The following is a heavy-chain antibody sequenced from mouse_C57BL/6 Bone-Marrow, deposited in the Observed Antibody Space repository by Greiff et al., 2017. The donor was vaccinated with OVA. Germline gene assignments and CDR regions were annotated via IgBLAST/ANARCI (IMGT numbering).Heavy chain of an antibody. CDR3: ASSHWDGDY. CDR1: GYTFTSYW. Sequence: VQLQQPGAELVKPGASVKLSCKASGYTFTSYWMPWVKQRPGQGLEWIGMFHPNSGSTNYNEKFKSKATLTVDKSSSTAYMQLSSLTSEDSAVYYCASSHWDGDYWGQGTTLTVSS. D-gene: IGHD4-1*01. CDR2: FHPNSGST. V-gene: IGHV1-64*01. J-gene: IGHJ2*01.